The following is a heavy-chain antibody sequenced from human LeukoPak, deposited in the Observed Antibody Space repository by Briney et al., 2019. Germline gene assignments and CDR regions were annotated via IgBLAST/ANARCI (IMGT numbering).Heavy chain of an antibody. J-gene: IGHJ3*02. CDR3: ARDRGYDNAFDI. D-gene: IGHD5-12*01. Sequence: PGGSLRLSCAASGFTLNNYAMSWVRQAPGKGLVWVSRINSDGSSTTYADSVKGRFTISRDNAKNTLYLQMNSLRAEDTAVYYCARDRGYDNAFDIWGQGTMVTVSS. V-gene: IGHV3-74*01. CDR1: GFTLNNYA. CDR2: INSDGSST.